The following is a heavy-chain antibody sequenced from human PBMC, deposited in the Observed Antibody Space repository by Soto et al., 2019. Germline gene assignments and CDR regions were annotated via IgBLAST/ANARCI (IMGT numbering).Heavy chain of an antibody. J-gene: IGHJ4*02. Sequence: QVQLVESGGGVVQPGRSLRLSCAASGFTFSSYGMHWVRQAPGKGLEWVAVISYDGSNKYYADSVKGRFTISRDNSKKPLSLQMNSLGVEDTAVYYCAKGPQAWSGYFYYFDYWGQGTLVTVSS. V-gene: IGHV3-30*18. CDR2: ISYDGSNK. CDR3: AKGPQAWSGYFYYFDY. CDR1: GFTFSSYG. D-gene: IGHD3-3*01.